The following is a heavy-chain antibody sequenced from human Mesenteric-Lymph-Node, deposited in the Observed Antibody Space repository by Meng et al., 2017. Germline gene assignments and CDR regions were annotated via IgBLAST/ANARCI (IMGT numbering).Heavy chain of an antibody. J-gene: IGHJ4*02. Sequence: GGSLRLSCAASEFTFSNYAMSWVRQAPGKGLEWVSAISASGDTTHHADSVKGRFTISRDNSMNTVYLQMNSLRDEDTAVYYCATEGGPYYYHGNGYSAAPHLDDWGQGTLVTVSS. CDR2: ISASGDTT. D-gene: IGHD3-22*01. V-gene: IGHV3-23*01. CDR1: EFTFSNYA. CDR3: ATEGGPYYYHGNGYSAAPHLDD.